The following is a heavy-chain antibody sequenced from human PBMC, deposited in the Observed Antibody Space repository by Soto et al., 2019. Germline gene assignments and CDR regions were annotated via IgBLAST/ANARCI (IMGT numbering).Heavy chain of an antibody. J-gene: IGHJ4*02. D-gene: IGHD3-3*01. CDR2: IYPGDSDI. V-gene: IGHV5-51*01. Sequence: GESLKISCYGSAYSFTSYWIGWVRQMPGKGLEWMGSIYPGDSDIKYSPSFQGQVTISAAKSINTACLQWSSLKASDSAMYYCARTASGHYYDGFDYWGQGTLVTVSS. CDR3: ARTASGHYYDGFDY. CDR1: AYSFTSYW.